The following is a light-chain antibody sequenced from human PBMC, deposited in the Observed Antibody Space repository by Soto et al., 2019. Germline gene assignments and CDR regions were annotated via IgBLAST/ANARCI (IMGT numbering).Light chain of an antibody. V-gene: IGKV1-33*01. CDR3: QFYDSLPLLT. J-gene: IGKJ4*01. CDR2: DAS. CDR1: HDISNY. Sequence: TITCQASHDISNYLNWYQQKPGKAPKLLIYDASNLQTGVPSRFSGSGSGTHFTFTISSLQPEDIATYYCQFYDSLPLLTFGGGTKVDI.